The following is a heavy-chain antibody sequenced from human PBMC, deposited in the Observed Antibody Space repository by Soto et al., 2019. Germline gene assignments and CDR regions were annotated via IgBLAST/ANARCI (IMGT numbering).Heavy chain of an antibody. CDR3: ARSGYYSDGYDAFDI. J-gene: IGHJ3*02. CDR1: GFTFSSYS. Sequence: GGSLRLSCAASGFTFSSYSMNWVRQAPGKGLEWVSSISSSSYIYYADSVKGRFTISRDNAKNSLYLQMNSLRAEDTAVYYCARSGYYSDGYDAFDIWGQGTMVTVSS. CDR2: ISSSSYI. D-gene: IGHD3-3*01. V-gene: IGHV3-21*01.